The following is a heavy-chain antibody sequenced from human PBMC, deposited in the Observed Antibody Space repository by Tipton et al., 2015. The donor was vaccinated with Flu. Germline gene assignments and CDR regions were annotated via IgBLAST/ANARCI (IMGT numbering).Heavy chain of an antibody. CDR3: AREKVVVVPAADAFDI. D-gene: IGHD2-2*01. CDR2: INPNSGGT. CDR1: GYTFTGYY. V-gene: IGHV1-2*02. J-gene: IGHJ3*02. Sequence: QLVQSGAEVKKPGASVKVSCKASGYTFTGYYMHWVRQAPGQGLEWMGWINPNSGGTNYAQKFQGRVTMTRDTSISTAYMELSRLRSDDTAVYYCAREKVVVVPAADAFDIWGQGTMVTVSS.